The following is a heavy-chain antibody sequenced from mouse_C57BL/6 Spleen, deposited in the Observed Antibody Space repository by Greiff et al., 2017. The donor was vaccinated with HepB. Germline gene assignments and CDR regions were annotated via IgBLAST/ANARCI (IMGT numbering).Heavy chain of an antibody. Sequence: LVESGAELVRPGASVKLSCTASGFNIKDDYMHWVKQRPEQGLEWIGWIDPENGDTEYASKFQGKATITADTSSNTAYLQLSSLTSEDTAVYYCTKDYDGFAYWGQGTLVTVSA. CDR2: IDPENGDT. V-gene: IGHV14-4*01. D-gene: IGHD2-4*01. CDR3: TKDYDGFAY. J-gene: IGHJ3*01. CDR1: GFNIKDDY.